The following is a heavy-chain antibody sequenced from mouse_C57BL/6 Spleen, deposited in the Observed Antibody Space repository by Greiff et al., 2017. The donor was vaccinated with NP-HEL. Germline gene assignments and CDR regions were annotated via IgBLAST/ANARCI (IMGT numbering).Heavy chain of an antibody. J-gene: IGHJ2*01. D-gene: IGHD1-1*01. CDR1: GYTFTDYN. Sequence: EVQLQQSGPELVKPGASVKIPCKASGYTFTDYNMDWVKQSHGKSLEWIGDINPNNGGTIYNQKFKGKATLTVDKSSSTAYMELRSLTSEDTAVYYCARWAYGSSPYYFDYWGQGTTLTVSS. CDR2: INPNNGGT. V-gene: IGHV1-18*01. CDR3: ARWAYGSSPYYFDY.